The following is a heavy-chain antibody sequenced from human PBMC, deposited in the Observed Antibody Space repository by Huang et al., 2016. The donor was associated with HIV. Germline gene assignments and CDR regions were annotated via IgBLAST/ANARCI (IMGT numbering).Heavy chain of an antibody. J-gene: IGHJ4*02. CDR1: GFTFNKFD. D-gene: IGHD1-26*01. Sequence: QVPLVESGGGVVQPGRSLRLSCAAFGFTFNKFDMHWVRQAPGKGLEWVAIISYDGSSKYHADSVKGRFTISRDNSKNTVYLQMNSLRVEDTAVYYCAKDGRGSGTYYDYFEYWGQGTLVTVSS. CDR3: AKDGRGSGTYYDYFEY. CDR2: ISYDGSSK. V-gene: IGHV3-30*18.